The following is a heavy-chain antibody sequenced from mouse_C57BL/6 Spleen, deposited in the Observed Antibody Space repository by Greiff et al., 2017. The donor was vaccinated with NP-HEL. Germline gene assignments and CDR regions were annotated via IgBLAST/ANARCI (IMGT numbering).Heavy chain of an antibody. Sequence: QVQLQQPGAELVRPGTSVKLSCKASGYTFTSYWMHWVKQRPGQGLEWIGVIDPSDSYTNYNQKFKGKATLTVDTSSSTAYMQLSSLTSEDSAVYYCARGGGSSGPYYFDYWGQGTTLTVSS. D-gene: IGHD3-2*02. V-gene: IGHV1-59*01. CDR1: GYTFTSYW. J-gene: IGHJ2*01. CDR2: IDPSDSYT. CDR3: ARGGGSSGPYYFDY.